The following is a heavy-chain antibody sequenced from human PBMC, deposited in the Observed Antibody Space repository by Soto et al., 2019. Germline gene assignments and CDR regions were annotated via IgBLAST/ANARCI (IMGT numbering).Heavy chain of an antibody. V-gene: IGHV4-4*02. CDR2: IHPSVST. CDR3: ARDQGSHPGD. CDR1: GVSISSDNW. D-gene: IGHD6-13*01. Sequence: QVQLQESGPGLVRPSGTVSLTCAVSGVSISSDNWWSGVRQPPGKALEWIGEIHPSVSTNYNPSLKSRVTMSVVTSKDLFSLTLNSVTATDTAFYNCARDQGSHPGDWGQGTLVSVSS. J-gene: IGHJ4*02.